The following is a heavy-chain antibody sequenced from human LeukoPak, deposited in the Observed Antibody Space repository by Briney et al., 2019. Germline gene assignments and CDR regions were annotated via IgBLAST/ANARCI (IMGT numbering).Heavy chain of an antibody. CDR1: GGSISSGGYY. D-gene: IGHD3-3*01. J-gene: IGHJ4*02. CDR3: ASSLEDYDFWSGYPKFDY. V-gene: IGHV4-31*03. CDR2: IYYSGST. Sequence: SETLSLTCTVSGGSISSGGYYWSWIRQHPGKGLEWIGYIYYSGSTYYNPSLKSRVTISVDTSKDQFSLKLSSVTAADTAVYYCASSLEDYDFWSGYPKFDYWGQGTLVTVSS.